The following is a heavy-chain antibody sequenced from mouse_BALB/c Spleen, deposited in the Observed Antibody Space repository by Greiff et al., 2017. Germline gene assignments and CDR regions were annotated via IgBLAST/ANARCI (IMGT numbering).Heavy chain of an antibody. CDR3: ARGDGAY. CDR2: ISSGSSTI. J-gene: IGHJ3*01. D-gene: IGHD2-3*01. V-gene: IGHV5-17*02. CDR1: GFTFSSFG. Sequence: EVNVVESGGGLVQPGGSRKLSCAASGFTFSSFGMHWVRQAPEKGLEWVAYISSGSSTIYYADTVKGRFTISRDNPKNTLFLQMTSLRSEDTAMYYCARGDGAYWGQGTLVTVSA.